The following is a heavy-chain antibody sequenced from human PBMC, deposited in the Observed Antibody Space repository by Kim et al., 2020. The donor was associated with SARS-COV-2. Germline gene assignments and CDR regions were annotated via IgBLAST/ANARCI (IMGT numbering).Heavy chain of an antibody. CDR3: ARVLSTHYYDTPWFDP. J-gene: IGHJ5*02. D-gene: IGHD3-22*01. V-gene: IGHV4-39*07. CDR1: GGSISSSSYY. CDR2: IYYSGST. Sequence: SETLSLTCTVSGGSISSSSYYWGWIRQPPGKGLEWIGSIYYSGSTYYNPSLKSRVTISVDTSKNQFSLKLSSVTAADTAVYYCARVLSTHYYDTPWFDPWGQGTLVTVSS.